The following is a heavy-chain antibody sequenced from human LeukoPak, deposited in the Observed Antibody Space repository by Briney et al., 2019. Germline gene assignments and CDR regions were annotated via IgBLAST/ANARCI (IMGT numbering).Heavy chain of an antibody. Sequence: PGGSLRLSCAASGFTFSSYSMNWVRQAPGKGLEWVSYISSSSTIYYADSVKGRFTISRDNAKNSLYLQMNSLRAEDTAVYYCARGREQQGDAFDIWGQGTMVTVSS. CDR1: GFTFSSYS. V-gene: IGHV3-48*01. CDR3: ARGREQQGDAFDI. J-gene: IGHJ3*02. CDR2: ISSSSTI. D-gene: IGHD6-13*01.